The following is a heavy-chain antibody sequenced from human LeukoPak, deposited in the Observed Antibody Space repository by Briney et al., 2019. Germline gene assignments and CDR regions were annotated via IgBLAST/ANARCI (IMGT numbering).Heavy chain of an antibody. Sequence: SETLSLTCAVYGGSSSGYYWSWLRQPPGKGLEWIGEINHSGSTNYNPSLKSRVTISVDTSKNQFSLKLSSVTAADTAVYYCARGQITLINGGDYINWFDPWGQGTLVTVSS. CDR1: GGSSSGYY. V-gene: IGHV4-34*01. CDR2: INHSGST. J-gene: IGHJ5*02. D-gene: IGHD2-21*02. CDR3: ARGQITLINGGDYINWFDP.